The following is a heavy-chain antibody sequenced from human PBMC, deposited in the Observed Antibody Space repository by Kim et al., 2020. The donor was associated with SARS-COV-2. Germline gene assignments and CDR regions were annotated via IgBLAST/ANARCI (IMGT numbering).Heavy chain of an antibody. CDR2: IYYSGST. J-gene: IGHJ5*02. D-gene: IGHD2-15*01. V-gene: IGHV4-59*13. CDR3: ARSEELYCSGGSCYSLWFDP. Sequence: SETLSLTCTVSGGSISSYYWSWIRQPPGKGLEWIGYIYYSGSTNYNPSLKSRVTISVDTSKNQFSLKLSSVTAADTAVYYCARSEELYCSGGSCYSLWFDPWGQGTLVTVSS. CDR1: GGSISSYY.